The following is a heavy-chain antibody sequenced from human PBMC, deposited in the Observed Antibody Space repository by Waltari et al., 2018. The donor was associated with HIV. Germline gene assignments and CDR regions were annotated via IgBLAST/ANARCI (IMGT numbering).Heavy chain of an antibody. J-gene: IGHJ3*02. CDR2: INAGNGNT. Sequence: QVQLVQSGAEVKKPGASVKVSCKASGYTFTSYAMHWVRQAPGQRLEWMGWINAGNGNTKYSQKFQGRVTITRDTSASTAYMELSSLRSEDTAVYYCARDRESLAPPDAFDIWGQGTMVTVSS. CDR3: ARDRESLAPPDAFDI. CDR1: GYTFTSYA. V-gene: IGHV1-3*01. D-gene: IGHD2-15*01.